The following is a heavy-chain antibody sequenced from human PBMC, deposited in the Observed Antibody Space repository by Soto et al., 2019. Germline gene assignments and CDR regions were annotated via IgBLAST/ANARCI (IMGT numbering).Heavy chain of an antibody. CDR2: IYYSGST. CDR3: ARVWSCPVVPCYSYGMDV. Sequence: SETLSLTCTVSGGSSSSGGYYWSWIRQHPGKGLEWIGYIYYSGSTYYNPSLKSRVTISVDTSKNQFSLKQSSVTAADTAVYYCARVWSCPVVPCYSYGMDVWGQGTTVTVSS. J-gene: IGHJ6*02. V-gene: IGHV4-31*03. D-gene: IGHD2-21*01. CDR1: GGSSSSGGYY.